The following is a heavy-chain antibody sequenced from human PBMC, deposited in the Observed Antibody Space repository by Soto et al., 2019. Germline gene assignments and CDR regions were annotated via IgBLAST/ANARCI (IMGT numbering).Heavy chain of an antibody. D-gene: IGHD2-21*02. Sequence: QVQLVQSGAEVKKPGSSVKISCKASGGTFINHAFSWVRQAPGQGLEWMGGIIPMFGTADYSQKFQGRVTITADESTTTAQMELSSLRSDDSAVYYCARDDATYCGGDCYRYFFYGLDVWGQGTTVTVSS. CDR3: ARDDATYCGGDCYRYFFYGLDV. J-gene: IGHJ6*02. V-gene: IGHV1-69*01. CDR1: GGTFINHA. CDR2: IIPMFGTA.